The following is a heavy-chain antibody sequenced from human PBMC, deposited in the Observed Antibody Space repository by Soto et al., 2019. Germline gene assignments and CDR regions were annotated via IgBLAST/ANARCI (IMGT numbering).Heavy chain of an antibody. D-gene: IGHD3-3*01. V-gene: IGHV3-66*01. CDR3: ARGPYYDFWSGSQSFDY. Sequence: GGSLRLSCAASGFTISSNYMSWVRQAPGEGLEWVSVIYSGGSTYYADSVKGRFTISRDNFKNMLYLQMNSLRAVDTAVYYCARGPYYDFWSGSQSFDYWGQGTLVTVSS. CDR2: IYSGGST. J-gene: IGHJ4*02. CDR1: GFTISSNY.